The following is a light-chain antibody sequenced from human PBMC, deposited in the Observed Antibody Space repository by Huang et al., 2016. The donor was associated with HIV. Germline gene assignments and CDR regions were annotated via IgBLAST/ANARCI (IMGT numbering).Light chain of an antibody. V-gene: IGKV1-NL1*01. Sequence: DIQMTQSPSSLSASVGDRVTIPCRASQGITNSLAWYQQRPGKAPKLLLYSTSRLQTGVPSRFSGSGYGTDFTLTINGLQPADFATYYCQQYYSPPDTFGQGTKLEIK. J-gene: IGKJ2*01. CDR3: QQYYSPPDT. CDR2: STS. CDR1: QGITNS.